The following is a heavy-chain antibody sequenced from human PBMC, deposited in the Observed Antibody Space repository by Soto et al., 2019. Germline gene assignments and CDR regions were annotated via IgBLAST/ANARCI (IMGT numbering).Heavy chain of an antibody. V-gene: IGHV1-69*01. J-gene: IGHJ6*02. CDR2: IIPIFGPA. CDR3: ARGRLEYSSSSPRYVYPYYYGMDV. CDR1: GGTFSSYA. Sequence: QVQLVQSGAEVKKPGSSVKVSCTASGGTFSSYAISWVRQAPGQGLEWMGGIIPIFGPANYAQKFQGRVTITADESTSTAYMELSSLRSEDTAVYYCARGRLEYSSSSPRYVYPYYYGMDVWGQGTTVTVSS. D-gene: IGHD6-6*01.